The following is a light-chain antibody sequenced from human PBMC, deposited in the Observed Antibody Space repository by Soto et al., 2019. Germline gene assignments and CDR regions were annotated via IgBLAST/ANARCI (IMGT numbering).Light chain of an antibody. Sequence: QSVLTQPPSASGSPGQSVTISCTGTSSDVGGYNYVSWYQQHPGKAPKLMIYEVSKRPSGVPDLFSCSKSGNTASLTVSGLQAEDEADYYCSSYAGSNNYVFGTGTKLTVL. CDR2: EVS. V-gene: IGLV2-8*01. J-gene: IGLJ1*01. CDR3: SSYAGSNNYV. CDR1: SSDVGGYNY.